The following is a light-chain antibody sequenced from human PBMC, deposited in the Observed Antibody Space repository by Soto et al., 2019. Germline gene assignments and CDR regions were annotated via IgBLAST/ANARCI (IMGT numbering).Light chain of an antibody. Sequence: QSVLTQPPSASGTPGQRVTISCSGSSSNIGTYSVSWYQDFPGTAPRLLIYGDNQRPSGVPDRFSASKSGASASLAISGLQSEDEADFYCASWDDSLNGCVLGTGTKVTVL. CDR3: ASWDDSLNGCV. CDR1: SSNIGTYS. J-gene: IGLJ1*01. V-gene: IGLV1-44*01. CDR2: GDN.